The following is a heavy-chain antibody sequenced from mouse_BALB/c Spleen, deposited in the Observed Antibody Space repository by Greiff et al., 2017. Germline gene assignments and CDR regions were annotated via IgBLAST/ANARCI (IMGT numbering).Heavy chain of an antibody. J-gene: IGHJ4*01. CDR3: ARPSSDSSCYVYAMDY. D-gene: IGHD3-2*01. CDR1: GFTFTDYY. CDR2: IRNKANGYTT. Sequence: EVMLVESGGGLVQPGGSLRLSCATSGFTFTDYYMSWVRQPPGKALEWLGFIRNKANGYTTEYSASVKGRFTISRDNSQSILYLQMNPLRAEDSADYYCARPSSDSSCYVYAMDYWGQGTSVTVSS. V-gene: IGHV7-3*02.